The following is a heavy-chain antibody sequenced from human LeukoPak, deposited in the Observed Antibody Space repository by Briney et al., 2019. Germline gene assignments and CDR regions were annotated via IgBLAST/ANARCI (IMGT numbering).Heavy chain of an antibody. D-gene: IGHD2-21*02. CDR2: SSAYNGNT. CDR1: GYTFNTYG. J-gene: IGHJ4*02. Sequence: GASVKVSCKAAGYTFNTYGISWVRQAPGQGLEWMGWSSAYNGNTNYAQKLQGRVTMATDTSTSTAYMELRSLRSDDTAVYYCERGGDHFDYWGQGTLVTVSS. V-gene: IGHV1-18*01. CDR3: ERGGDHFDY.